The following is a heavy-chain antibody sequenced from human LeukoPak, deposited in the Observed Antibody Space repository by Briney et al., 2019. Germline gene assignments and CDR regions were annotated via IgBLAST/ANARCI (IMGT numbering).Heavy chain of an antibody. CDR3: ARQGIVGASNHFDY. J-gene: IGHJ4*02. CDR2: IYYSGST. V-gene: IGHV4-59*08. CDR1: GGSISSYY. D-gene: IGHD1-26*01. Sequence: PSETLSLTCTVSGGSISSYYWSWIRQPPGKGLEWIGYIYYSGSTNYNPSLKSRVTISVDTSKNRFPLKLSSVTAADTAVYYCARQGIVGASNHFDYWGQGTLVTVSS.